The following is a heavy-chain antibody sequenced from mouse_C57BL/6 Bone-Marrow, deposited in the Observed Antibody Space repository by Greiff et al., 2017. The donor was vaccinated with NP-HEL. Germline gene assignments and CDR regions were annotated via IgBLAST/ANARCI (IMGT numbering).Heavy chain of an antibody. CDR2: IYPGSGST. J-gene: IGHJ1*03. D-gene: IGHD1-1*01. CDR3: ARADYGSSYWYFDV. CDR1: GYTFTSYW. Sequence: VQLQQPGAELVKPGASVKMSCKASGYTFTSYWITWVKQRPGQGLEWIGDIYPGSGSTNYNEKFKSKATLTVDTSSSTSYMQLSSLTSEDSAVYDCARADYGSSYWYFDVWGTGTTVTVSS. V-gene: IGHV1-55*01.